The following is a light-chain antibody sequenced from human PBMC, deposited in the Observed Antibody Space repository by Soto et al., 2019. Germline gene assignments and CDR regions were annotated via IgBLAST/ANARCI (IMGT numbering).Light chain of an antibody. Sequence: DIQMTQSPSSLSASVGDRVTITCRASQRITSYLNWYQQKPGNAPKLLIYAASNLQSGVPSRFSGSGSGTDFTLTISSLQPEDFATYYCQQSYSAPRTFGQGTKVEIK. V-gene: IGKV1-39*01. CDR1: QRITSY. CDR2: AAS. J-gene: IGKJ1*01. CDR3: QQSYSAPRT.